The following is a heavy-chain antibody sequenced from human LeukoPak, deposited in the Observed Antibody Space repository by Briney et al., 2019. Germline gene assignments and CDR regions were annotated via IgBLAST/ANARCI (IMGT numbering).Heavy chain of an antibody. J-gene: IGHJ4*02. CDR2: ISGSGGST. Sequence: GGSLRLSCAASGFTLSSYAMSWVRQAPGQGLEWVSAISGSGGSTYYADSVKGRFTISRDNSKNTLYLQMNSLRAEDTAVYYCAKSSGPTVTKRFDYWGQGTLVTVSS. V-gene: IGHV3-23*01. D-gene: IGHD4-17*01. CDR3: AKSSGPTVTKRFDY. CDR1: GFTLSSYA.